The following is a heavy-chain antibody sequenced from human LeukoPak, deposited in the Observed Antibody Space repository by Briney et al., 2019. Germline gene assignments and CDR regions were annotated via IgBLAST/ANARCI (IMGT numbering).Heavy chain of an antibody. CDR1: GGSFSGYY. V-gene: IGHV4-34*01. D-gene: IGHD2-21*01. CDR2: INNSGST. J-gene: IGHJ4*02. Sequence: SETLSLTCAVYGGSFSGYYWSWIRQPPGKGLEWIGEINNSGSTNYNPSLKSRVTISVDTSKNQCSMELSSVTDADTAVYYCARQGLLFDYWGQGTLVTVSS. CDR3: ARQGLLFDY.